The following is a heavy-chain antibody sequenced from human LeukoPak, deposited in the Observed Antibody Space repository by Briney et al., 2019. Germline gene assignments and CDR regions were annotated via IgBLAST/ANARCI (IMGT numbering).Heavy chain of an antibody. J-gene: IGHJ4*02. D-gene: IGHD4-17*01. V-gene: IGHV1-69*04. CDR2: IIPILGIA. Sequence: GASVKVSCKASGGTFSSYAISWVRQAPGQGLEWMGRIIPILGIANYAQKFQGRVTITADKSTSTAYMELSSLRSEDTAVYYCARACYGDYHKIDYGGQETLVTVS. CDR3: ARACYGDYHKIDY. CDR1: GGTFSSYA.